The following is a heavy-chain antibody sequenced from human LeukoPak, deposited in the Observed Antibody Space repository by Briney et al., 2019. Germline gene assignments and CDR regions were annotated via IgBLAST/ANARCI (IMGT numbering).Heavy chain of an antibody. J-gene: IGHJ6*03. Sequence: GGSLRLSCAASGFTFDDYAMHWVRQAPGKGLEWVSLISGDGGSTYYADSVKGRFTISRDNSKNSLYLQMNSLRTEDTALYYCAKVAYSSSWYYYYYYMDVWGKETTVTVSS. CDR3: AKVAYSSSWYYYYYYMDV. V-gene: IGHV3-43*02. CDR2: ISGDGGST. D-gene: IGHD6-13*01. CDR1: GFTFDDYA.